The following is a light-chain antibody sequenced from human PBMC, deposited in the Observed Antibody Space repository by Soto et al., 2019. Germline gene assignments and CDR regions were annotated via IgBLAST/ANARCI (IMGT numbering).Light chain of an antibody. V-gene: IGKV3-15*01. Sequence: EIVMTQSPATLSVSPGERATLSCRASQNVSSNLAWYQQKPDQAPRLLIYGASTRATGIPARFGGSGSGTEFTLTISSLQSEDFAVYYCQQYNNWPPYTFGQGTKLEIK. J-gene: IGKJ2*01. CDR2: GAS. CDR3: QQYNNWPPYT. CDR1: QNVSSN.